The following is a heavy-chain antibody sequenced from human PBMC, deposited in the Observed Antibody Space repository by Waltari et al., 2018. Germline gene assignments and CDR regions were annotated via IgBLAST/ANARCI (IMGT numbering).Heavy chain of an antibody. CDR1: GFTFSSYR. CDR2: ISSTSSTI. D-gene: IGHD5-12*01. CDR3: AREVYSGYDYFD. Sequence: EVQLVESGGGFVQPGGSLRLSCATSGFTFSSYRINCVRQAPGKGLEWVSYISSTSSTIYYADSVKGRFTISRDNAKNSLYLQMNRMRAEDTAVYYCAREVYSGYDYFDWGQGTLVTVSS. J-gene: IGHJ4*02. V-gene: IGHV3-48*04.